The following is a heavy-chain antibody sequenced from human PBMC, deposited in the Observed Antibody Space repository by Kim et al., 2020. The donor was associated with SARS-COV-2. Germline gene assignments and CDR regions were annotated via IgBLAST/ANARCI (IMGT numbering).Heavy chain of an antibody. CDR2: IKQDGSEK. CDR3: ARFSSGWYFRLYFDY. Sequence: GGSLRLSCAASGFTFSSYWMSWVRQAPGKGLEWVANIKQDGSEKYYVDSVKGQFTISRDNAKNSLYLQMNSLRAEDTAVYYCARFSSGWYFRLYFDYWGQGTLVTVSS. V-gene: IGHV3-7*01. J-gene: IGHJ4*02. CDR1: GFTFSSYW. D-gene: IGHD6-19*01.